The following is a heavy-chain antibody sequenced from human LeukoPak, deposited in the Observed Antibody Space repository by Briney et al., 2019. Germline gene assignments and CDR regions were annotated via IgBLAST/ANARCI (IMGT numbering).Heavy chain of an antibody. J-gene: IGHJ4*02. CDR3: ARNSPTPYRLRYADFDY. D-gene: IGHD2-21*02. Sequence: SVKVSCKASGGTFSSYAISWVRQAPGQGLEWMGGIIPIFGTANYAQKFQGRVTITADESTSTAYMELSSLRSEDTAVYYCARNSPTPYRLRYADFDYWGQGTLVTVSS. CDR2: IIPIFGTA. CDR1: GGTFSSYA. V-gene: IGHV1-69*13.